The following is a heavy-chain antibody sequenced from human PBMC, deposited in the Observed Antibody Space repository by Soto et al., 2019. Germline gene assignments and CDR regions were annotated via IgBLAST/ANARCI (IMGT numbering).Heavy chain of an antibody. Sequence: GSLRLSCAASGFTFSSYGMHWVRQAPGKGLEWVAVISYDGSNKYYADSVKGRFTISRDNSKNTLYLQMNSLRAEDTAVYYCAKIGSGGLSYYYYYMDVWGKGTTVTVSS. CDR1: GFTFSSYG. V-gene: IGHV3-30*18. J-gene: IGHJ6*03. CDR3: AKIGSGGLSYYYYYMDV. D-gene: IGHD3-10*01. CDR2: ISYDGSNK.